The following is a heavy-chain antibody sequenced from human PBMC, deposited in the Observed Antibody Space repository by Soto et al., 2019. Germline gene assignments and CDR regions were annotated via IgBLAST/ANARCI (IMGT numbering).Heavy chain of an antibody. CDR1: GGSINSDYW. J-gene: IGHJ6*02. D-gene: IGHD3-3*01. Sequence: QVQLQESGPGLVKPSGSLSVTCAVSGGSINSDYWWSWVRQPPGKGLEWIGEIYHSGSTNYNPSLQSRVNMSLDKSKKQFSLEVRFVTDAATAVYYCATRRFLEWLGTMDLWGQGTTVPVSS. CDR3: ATRRFLEWLGTMDL. V-gene: IGHV4-4*02. CDR2: IYHSGST.